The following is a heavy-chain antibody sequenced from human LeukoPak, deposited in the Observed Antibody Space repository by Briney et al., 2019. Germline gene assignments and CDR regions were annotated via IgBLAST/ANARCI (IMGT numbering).Heavy chain of an antibody. J-gene: IGHJ4*02. CDR1: SGSISTSNYY. D-gene: IGHD3-10*01. CDR3: ARGHHWVWFGEPRPPIDY. V-gene: IGHV4-39*07. CDR2: IFYSGST. Sequence: PSETLSLTCTVSSGSISTSNYYWGWVRQPPGKALEWIGNIFYSGSTYYSPSLKSRVTISLDTSRNQFSLKLNSVTAADTAVYYCARGHHWVWFGEPRPPIDYWGQGTLVTVSS.